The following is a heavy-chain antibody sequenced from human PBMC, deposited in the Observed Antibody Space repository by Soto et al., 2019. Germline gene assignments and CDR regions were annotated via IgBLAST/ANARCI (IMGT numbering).Heavy chain of an antibody. Sequence: ASVKVSCKASGYTFTSYAMHWVRQAPGQRLEWMGWINAGNGNTKYSQKFQGRVTITRDTSASTAYMELSSLRSEDTAVYYCARGLHYDILTGPYDNWFDPWGQGTLVPVSS. D-gene: IGHD3-9*01. J-gene: IGHJ5*02. CDR2: INAGNGNT. V-gene: IGHV1-3*01. CDR1: GYTFTSYA. CDR3: ARGLHYDILTGPYDNWFDP.